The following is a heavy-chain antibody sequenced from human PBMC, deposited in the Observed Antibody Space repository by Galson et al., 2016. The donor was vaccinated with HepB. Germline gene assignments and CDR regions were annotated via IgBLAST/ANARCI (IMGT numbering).Heavy chain of an antibody. CDR3: ARAEANWDGGGDNYFDS. J-gene: IGHJ5*01. D-gene: IGHD7-27*01. CDR2: TYYRSKWWH. CDR1: GDSVSNINVA. V-gene: IGHV6-1*01. Sequence: CAISGDSVSNINVAWNWIRQSPSRGLEWLGRTYYRSKWWHTNAVSMKSRTTINPDTFKNQFSLQLNSVTPEDTAVYYCARAEANWDGGGDNYFDSWGQGILVTVSS.